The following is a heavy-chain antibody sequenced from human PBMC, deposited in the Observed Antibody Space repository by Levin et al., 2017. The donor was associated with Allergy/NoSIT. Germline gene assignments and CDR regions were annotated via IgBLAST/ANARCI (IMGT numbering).Heavy chain of an antibody. Sequence: GGSLRLSCAASGFTFSNYNMNWVRQAPGKGLEWLSYISSNTRTIYYASSLKGRFTASRDHAKNSLYLQMNSRRDDDTAVYSCVREGGWWPTYYFDSWGQGAPVTVSS. J-gene: IGHJ4*02. CDR2: ISSNTRTI. CDR3: VREGGWWPTYYFDS. D-gene: IGHD2-15*01. CDR1: GFTFSNYN. V-gene: IGHV3-48*02.